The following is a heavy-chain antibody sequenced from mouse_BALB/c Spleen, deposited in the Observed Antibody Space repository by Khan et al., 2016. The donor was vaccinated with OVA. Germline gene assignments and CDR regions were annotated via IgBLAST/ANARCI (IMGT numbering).Heavy chain of an antibody. D-gene: IGHD2-14*01. J-gene: IGHJ3*01. CDR2: IWSGGNT. Sequence: VQLQESGPGLLQPSQNLSITCTVSGFSLTTYGVHWVRQSPGKGLEWLGLIWSGGNTDYNTAFISRLSISKDNSKSQVFFKMNSLQANDTAIYDGARNSYMYDFTYWGQGTLVTVAA. CDR1: GFSLTTYG. CDR3: ARNSYMYDFTY. V-gene: IGHV2-4-1*01.